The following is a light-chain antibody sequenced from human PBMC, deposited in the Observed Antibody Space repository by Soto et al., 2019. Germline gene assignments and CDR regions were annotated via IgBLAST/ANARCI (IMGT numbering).Light chain of an antibody. CDR3: QQYGSSPRT. V-gene: IGKV3-20*01. CDR2: GAF. CDR1: QSVSNNY. J-gene: IGKJ1*01. Sequence: EIVLTQSPDTLSFSPGERATLSCRASQSVSNNYLAWYQQKPGQPPRLLISGAFFRAPGIPDRFSGSGSETGFTLTISRLEPEDFAVYYCQQYGSSPRTFGQGSKVEIK.